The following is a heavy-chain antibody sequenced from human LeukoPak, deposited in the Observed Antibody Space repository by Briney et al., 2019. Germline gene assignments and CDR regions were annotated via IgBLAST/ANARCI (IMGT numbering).Heavy chain of an antibody. J-gene: IGHJ4*02. CDR1: GGSISSYY. Sequence: SETLSLTCTASGGSISSYYWSWIRQPPGKGLEWIGYIYYSGSTNYNPSLKSRVTISVDTSKNQFSLKLSSVTAADTVVYYCAREAGRSSGWYNYWGQGTLVTVSS. V-gene: IGHV4-59*01. D-gene: IGHD6-19*01. CDR2: IYYSGST. CDR3: AREAGRSSGWYNY.